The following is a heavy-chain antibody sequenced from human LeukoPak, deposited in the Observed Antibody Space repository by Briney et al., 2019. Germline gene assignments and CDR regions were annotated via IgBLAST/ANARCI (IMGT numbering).Heavy chain of an antibody. CDR1: GFTFSSYG. D-gene: IGHD6-19*01. CDR2: IWYDGSNK. Sequence: PGGSLRLSCAASGFTFSSYGMHWVRQAPGKGLEWVAVIWYDGSNKYYADSVKGRFTISRDNSKNTLYLQMNSLRAEDTAVYYCAREAVARIHFDYWGQGTLVTVSS. J-gene: IGHJ4*02. V-gene: IGHV3-33*01. CDR3: AREAVARIHFDY.